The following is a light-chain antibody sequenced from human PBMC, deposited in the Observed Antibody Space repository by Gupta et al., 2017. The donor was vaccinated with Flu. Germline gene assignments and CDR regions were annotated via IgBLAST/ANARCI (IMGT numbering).Light chain of an antibody. Sequence: DVVMTQSPLSRPVTLGQPACISCRSSQSLVYSDGNTYLHWFQQRPGQSPRRIIYQVPHRESGVPDRFSGSGSGTDFTLQISRVEAEDVGVYYCMQGQRWPWAFGQGTKVEIK. CDR2: QVP. CDR3: MQGQRWPWA. CDR1: QSLVYSDGNTY. V-gene: IGKV2-30*01. J-gene: IGKJ1*01.